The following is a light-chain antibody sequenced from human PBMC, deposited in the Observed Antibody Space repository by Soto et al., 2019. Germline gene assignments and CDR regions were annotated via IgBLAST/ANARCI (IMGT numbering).Light chain of an antibody. CDR2: AAS. CDR1: QSIVRF. J-gene: IGKJ1*01. Sequence: DIQMTQSPSSLSASVGDRVTIPCRASQSIVRFLNWYQQKPGKAPKLLIYAASSLQSGVPSRFSGSGSGTDFTLTISSLQPEGFATYYCQQSYSFPSTFGQGTKVEIK. V-gene: IGKV1-39*01. CDR3: QQSYSFPST.